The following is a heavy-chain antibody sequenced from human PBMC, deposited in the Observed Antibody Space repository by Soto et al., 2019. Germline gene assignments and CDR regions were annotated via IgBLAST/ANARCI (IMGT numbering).Heavy chain of an antibody. V-gene: IGHV4-59*08. D-gene: IGHD2-2*01. CDR1: GGSISSYY. CDR3: ARLHGYCISTSCYGYYGMDV. CDR2: IYYSGST. Sequence: SETLSLTCTVSGGSISSYYWSWIRQPPGKGLDWIGYIYYSGSTYYNPSLKSRVTISVDTSKNQFSLKLSSVTAADTAVYYCARLHGYCISTSCYGYYGMDVWGQGTTVTVSS. J-gene: IGHJ6*02.